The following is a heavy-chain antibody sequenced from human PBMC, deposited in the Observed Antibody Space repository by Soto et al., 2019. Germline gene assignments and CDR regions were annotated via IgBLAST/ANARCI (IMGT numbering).Heavy chain of an antibody. J-gene: IGHJ2*01. CDR2: IGTAGDT. D-gene: IGHD5-12*01. CDR3: ARSRDGYKRYWYFDL. V-gene: IGHV3-13*01. CDR1: GFTFSSYD. Sequence: EVQLVESGGGLVQPGGSLRLSCAASGFTFSSYDMHWVRQATGKGLEWVSAIGTAGDTYYPGSVKGRFTISRENAKNSLYLQKNSLIAGDTAVYYCARSRDGYKRYWYFDLWGRGTLVTVSS.